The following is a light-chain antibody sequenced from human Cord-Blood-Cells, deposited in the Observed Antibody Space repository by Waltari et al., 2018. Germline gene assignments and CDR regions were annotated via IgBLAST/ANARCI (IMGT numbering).Light chain of an antibody. Sequence: QSVLTQPPSASGTPGQRVTISCSGSSSNIGSNTVNWYQQPPGTAPKLLIYSNNRRPSGVPDRFSGSKSGTSASLAISGLQSEDEADYYCAAWDDSLNAWVFGGGTKLTVL. CDR1: SSNIGSNT. J-gene: IGLJ3*02. V-gene: IGLV1-44*01. CDR3: AAWDDSLNAWV. CDR2: SNN.